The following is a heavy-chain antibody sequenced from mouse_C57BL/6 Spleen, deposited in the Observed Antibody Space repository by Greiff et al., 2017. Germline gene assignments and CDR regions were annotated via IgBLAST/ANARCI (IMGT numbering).Heavy chain of an antibody. D-gene: IGHD1-1*01. Sequence: VQLQQSGPVLVKPGASVKMSCKASGYTFTDYYMNWVKQSHGKSLEWIGVINPYNGGTSYNQKFKGQATLTVDKSSSTAYMELNSLTSEDSAVYYCALFITTVVATDYYAMDYWGQGTSVTVSS. V-gene: IGHV1-19*01. CDR1: GYTFTDYY. CDR2: INPYNGGT. J-gene: IGHJ4*01. CDR3: ALFITTVVATDYYAMDY.